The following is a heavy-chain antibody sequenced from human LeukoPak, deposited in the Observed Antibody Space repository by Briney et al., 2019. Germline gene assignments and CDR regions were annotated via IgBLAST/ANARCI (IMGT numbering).Heavy chain of an antibody. Sequence: ASVRVSCKASGYSFPGNYMHWVRQAPGQGFEWMGWINPNTGGTNYAQKFKGRVLMTRDTSISTAYLELSSLKSDDTAVYYCARVGYCSRGVCYNYDYWGQGTQVTVSS. CDR2: INPNTGGT. D-gene: IGHD2-8*01. CDR3: ARVGYCSRGVCYNYDY. CDR1: GYSFPGNY. J-gene: IGHJ4*02. V-gene: IGHV1-2*02.